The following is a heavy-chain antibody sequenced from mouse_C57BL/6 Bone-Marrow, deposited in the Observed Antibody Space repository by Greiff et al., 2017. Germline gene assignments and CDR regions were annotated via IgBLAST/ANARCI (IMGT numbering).Heavy chain of an antibody. CDR1: GFNIKDDY. Sequence: VQLKQSGAELVRPGASVKLSCTASGFNIKDDYMHWVKQRPEKGLEWIGWIDPENGDTEYASKFQGKATITADTSSNTAYLQLSSLTSEDTAVYYCTRDDGYPWFAYWGQGTLVTVSA. CDR2: IDPENGDT. J-gene: IGHJ3*01. V-gene: IGHV14-4*01. CDR3: TRDDGYPWFAY. D-gene: IGHD2-3*01.